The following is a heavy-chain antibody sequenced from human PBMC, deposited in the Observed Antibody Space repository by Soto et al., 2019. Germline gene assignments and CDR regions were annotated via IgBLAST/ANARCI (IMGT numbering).Heavy chain of an antibody. CDR2: IIPIFGTA. CDR1: GYTFSSYA. Sequence: SVKVSCKASGYTFSSYAISWVRQAPGQGLEWMGGIIPIFGTANYAQKFQGRVTITADESTSTAYMELSSLRSEDTAVYYCARGLPPNWNDRDYWGQGTLVTVSS. J-gene: IGHJ4*02. CDR3: ARGLPPNWNDRDY. D-gene: IGHD1-20*01. V-gene: IGHV1-69*13.